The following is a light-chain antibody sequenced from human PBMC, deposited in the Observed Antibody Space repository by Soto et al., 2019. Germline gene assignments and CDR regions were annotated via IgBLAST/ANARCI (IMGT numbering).Light chain of an antibody. J-gene: IGLJ3*02. CDR2: EGS. V-gene: IGLV2-23*01. Sequence: QSVLTQPASVSGSPGQSITISCTGTSSDVGSYNLVSWYQQHPGKAPKLMIYEGSRRPSGVSNRFSGSKSGNTASLTISGLQAEDEADYCCYSYASCSTWVFGGGTQLTVL. CDR3: YSYASCSTWV. CDR1: SSDVGSYNL.